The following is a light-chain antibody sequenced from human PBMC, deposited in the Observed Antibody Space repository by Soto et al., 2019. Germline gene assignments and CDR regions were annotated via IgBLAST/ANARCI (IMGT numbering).Light chain of an antibody. J-gene: IGLJ1*01. CDR2: EVN. V-gene: IGLV2-14*01. CDR1: SSDVGGYNY. Sequence: QTVLTQRAAVSGAAGQLISIPCTGTSSDVGGYNYVSWYQQHPGNAPRLMLYEVNTRPSGVPNRFSGSKSGNTASLTISGLQAEDEADYYCSSKTSSRTPFVFGTGTKVTVL. CDR3: SSKTSSRTPFV.